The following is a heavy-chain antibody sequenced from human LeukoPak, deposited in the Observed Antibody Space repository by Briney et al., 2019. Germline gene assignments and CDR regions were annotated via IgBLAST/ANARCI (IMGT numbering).Heavy chain of an antibody. J-gene: IGHJ4*02. V-gene: IGHV3-7*01. CDR2: IKQDGSEK. CDR3: ARDWIGKGQTPYYFDY. CDR1: GFTFSSYW. D-gene: IGHD2-2*03. Sequence: GGSLRLSCAASGFTFSSYWMSWVRQAPGKGLEWVANIKQDGSEKYYVDPVKGRFTISRDNAKNSLYLQMNSLRVEDTAVYYCARDWIGKGQTPYYFDYWGQGTLVTVSS.